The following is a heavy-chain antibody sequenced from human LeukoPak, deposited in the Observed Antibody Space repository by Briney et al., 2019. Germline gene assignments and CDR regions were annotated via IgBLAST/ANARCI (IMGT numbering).Heavy chain of an antibody. CDR3: AREIGHYFDH. V-gene: IGHV1-18*01. J-gene: IGHJ4*02. Sequence: ASVKVSCKASGYSFTSPGISWVRQAPGQRLEWMGWTSPYNGNTNYAQKLQGRVTMTTDTSTSTAYMELRSLTSNDTAVYYCAREIGHYFDHWGQGTLLTVSS. CDR1: GYSFTSPG. CDR2: TSPYNGNT.